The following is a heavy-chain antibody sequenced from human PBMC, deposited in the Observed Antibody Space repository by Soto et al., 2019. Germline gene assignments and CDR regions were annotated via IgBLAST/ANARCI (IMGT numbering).Heavy chain of an antibody. V-gene: IGHV3-23*01. Sequence: EVQLLESGGGLVQPGGSLRLSCAASGFTFSGYAMSWVRQAPGKGLEWVSTISNSGGSTWYAGSVKGRFTISRDNSKNTLDLQMNSLRAEDTAVYYCLMGYFFDYWGQGTLVTVSS. CDR1: GFTFSGYA. J-gene: IGHJ4*02. CDR3: LMGYFFDY. D-gene: IGHD3-16*01. CDR2: ISNSGGST.